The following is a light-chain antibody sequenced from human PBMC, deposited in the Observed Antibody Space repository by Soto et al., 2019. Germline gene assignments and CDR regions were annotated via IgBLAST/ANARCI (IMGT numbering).Light chain of an antibody. CDR3: QQYNNWPLT. CDR2: DAS. CDR1: HRVNTY. V-gene: IGKV3-15*01. Sequence: EILMTQSPATLSVSPGERATLSCRASHRVNTYLAWYQQRLGQAPRLLIYDASTRATGIPARFSGSGSGTEFTLTISSLQSEYFAVYYCQQYNNWPLTFGGGTKVDI. J-gene: IGKJ4*01.